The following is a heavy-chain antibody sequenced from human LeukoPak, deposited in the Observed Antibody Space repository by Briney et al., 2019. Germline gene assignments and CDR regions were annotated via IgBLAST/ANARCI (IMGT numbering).Heavy chain of an antibody. J-gene: IGHJ6*04. CDR1: AFTFSNYW. Sequence: PGGSLRLSCAASAFTFSNYWMGWARQAQGGGLGWVASIKQDGSQKYCVASVKGRFTISRDNAKNSLYLQMNSLRAEDTAVYYCAELGITMIGGVWGKGTTVTISS. V-gene: IGHV3-7*01. CDR2: IKQDGSQK. CDR3: AELGITMIGGV. D-gene: IGHD3-10*02.